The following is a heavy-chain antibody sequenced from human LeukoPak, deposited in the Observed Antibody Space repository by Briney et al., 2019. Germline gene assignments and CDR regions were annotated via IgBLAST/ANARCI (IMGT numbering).Heavy chain of an antibody. CDR3: ARVDCSSTSCYTGDAFDI. CDR2: VYYSGST. Sequence: SETLSLTCTVSSGSISSGDYYWSWIRQPPGKGLEWIGSVYYSGSTYYNPSLKSRVTISVDTSKNQFSLKLSSVTAADTAVYYCARVDCSSTSCYTGDAFDIWGQGTMVTVSS. D-gene: IGHD2-2*02. V-gene: IGHV4-30-4*08. CDR1: SGSISSGDYY. J-gene: IGHJ3*02.